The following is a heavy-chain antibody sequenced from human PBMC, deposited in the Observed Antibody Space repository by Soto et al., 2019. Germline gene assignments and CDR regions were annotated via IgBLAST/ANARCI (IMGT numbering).Heavy chain of an antibody. D-gene: IGHD1-7*01. J-gene: IGHJ4*02. CDR3: TRSTNWNYEYYFDY. V-gene: IGHV2-70*01. CDR1: GLSLSRKKMS. CDR2: IDWAEEK. Sequence: GPKLVNAERSLLKTCGFWGLSLSRKKMSVSWIRQPPGKALEFLALIDWAEEKFSSPSMRTRLTVSKDTSKSQVVLTLTNVDPVDTATYYWTRSTNWNYEYYFDYCGQGTLVTVSS.